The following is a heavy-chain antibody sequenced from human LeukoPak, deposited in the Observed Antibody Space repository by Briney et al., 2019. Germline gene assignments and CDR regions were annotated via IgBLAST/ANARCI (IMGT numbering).Heavy chain of an antibody. Sequence: GGSLRLSCVASGFTVSSNYMSWVRQAPGKGLEWVSVIYSGGNTYCADSVKGRLTISRDTSKNTLYLQMNSLRAEDTAVYYCARGITGPNGLDVWGHGTTVTVSS. CDR2: IYSGGNT. D-gene: IGHD1-14*01. V-gene: IGHV3-53*01. CDR1: GFTVSSNY. J-gene: IGHJ6*02. CDR3: ARGITGPNGLDV.